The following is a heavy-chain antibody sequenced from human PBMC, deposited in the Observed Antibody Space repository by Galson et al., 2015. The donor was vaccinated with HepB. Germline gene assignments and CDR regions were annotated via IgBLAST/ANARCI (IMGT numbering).Heavy chain of an antibody. D-gene: IGHD6-13*01. J-gene: IGHJ2*01. CDR1: GFTFSSYS. V-gene: IGHV3-48*02. CDR2: ISSSSSTM. Sequence: SLRLSCAASGFTFSSYSMNWVRQAPGKGLEWVSYISSSSSTMYYADSVKGRFTISRDNAKNSLYLQMNSLRDEDTAVYYCARDISPWIAGYFDLWGRGTLVTVSS. CDR3: ARDISPWIAGYFDL.